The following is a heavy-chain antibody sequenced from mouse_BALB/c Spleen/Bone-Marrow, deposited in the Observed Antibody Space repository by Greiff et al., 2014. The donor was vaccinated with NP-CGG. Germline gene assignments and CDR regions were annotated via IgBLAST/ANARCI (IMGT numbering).Heavy chain of an antibody. D-gene: IGHD2-3*01. CDR2: TDPANGNT. J-gene: IGHJ3*01. CDR3: AHDAPFAY. V-gene: IGHV14-3*02. Sequence: EVKLQQSGAELVKPGASVKLSCTTSGFNIKDTYIHWVKQRPEQGLEWIGRTDPANGNTKYDPEFQGKATITADTSSNTAYLHLSSLTSEDTAVYSCAHDAPFAYWGQGTLVTVSA. CDR1: GFNIKDTY.